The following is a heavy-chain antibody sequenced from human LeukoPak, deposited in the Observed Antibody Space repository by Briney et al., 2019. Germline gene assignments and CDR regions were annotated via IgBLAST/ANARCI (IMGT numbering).Heavy chain of an antibody. CDR1: GFTFSSYE. CDR2: ISSSGSTI. V-gene: IGHV3-48*03. CDR3: ARDMDGYYYDSSGYYHDAFDI. Sequence: GGSLRLSCAASGFTFSSYEMNWVRQAPGKGLEWVSYISSSGSTIYYADSVKGRFTISRDNAKNSLYLQMNSLRAEDTAVYYCARDMDGYYYDSSGYYHDAFDIWGQGTMVTVYS. J-gene: IGHJ3*02. D-gene: IGHD3-22*01.